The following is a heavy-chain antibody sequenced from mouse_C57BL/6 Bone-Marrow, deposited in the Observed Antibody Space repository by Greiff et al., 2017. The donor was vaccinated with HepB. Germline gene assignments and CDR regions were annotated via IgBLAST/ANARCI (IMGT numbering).Heavy chain of an antibody. V-gene: IGHV7-1*01. Sequence: EVMLVESGGGLVQSGRSLRLSCATSGFTFSDFYMEWVRQAPGKGLEWIAASRNKANDYTTEYSASVKGRFIVSRDTSQSILYLQMKALRAEDTAIYYCARDATYSNGWYFDVWGTGTTVTVSS. D-gene: IGHD2-5*01. CDR1: GFTFSDFY. CDR2: SRNKANDYTT. J-gene: IGHJ1*03. CDR3: ARDATYSNGWYFDV.